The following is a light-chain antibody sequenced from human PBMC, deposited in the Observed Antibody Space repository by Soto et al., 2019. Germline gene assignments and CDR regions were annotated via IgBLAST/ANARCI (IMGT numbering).Light chain of an antibody. Sequence: DFQMTQSPSTLSASVGDRVTITCRASQNIRSRLAWFPQKPGKAPKLLIYDACSLESGVPQTFSGSGSGTEFTLTITSLQTDDFSTHYCQQYHSYWTFGHGTKVDIK. V-gene: IGKV1-5*01. CDR3: QQYHSYWT. CDR2: DAC. CDR1: QNIRSR. J-gene: IGKJ1*01.